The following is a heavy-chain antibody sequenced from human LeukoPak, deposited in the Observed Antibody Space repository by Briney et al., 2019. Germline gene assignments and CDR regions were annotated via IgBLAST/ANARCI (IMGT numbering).Heavy chain of an antibody. J-gene: IGHJ3*02. V-gene: IGHV4-31*03. CDR1: GGSISSGGYY. Sequence: SETLSLTCTVSGGSISSGGYYWSWIRQHPGKGLEWIGYIYYSGSTYYNPSLKSRVTISVDTSKNQFSLKLSSVTAADTAVYYCASKPRVFGMGAFDIWGQGTMVTVSS. CDR2: IYYSGST. CDR3: ASKPRVFGMGAFDI. D-gene: IGHD3-16*01.